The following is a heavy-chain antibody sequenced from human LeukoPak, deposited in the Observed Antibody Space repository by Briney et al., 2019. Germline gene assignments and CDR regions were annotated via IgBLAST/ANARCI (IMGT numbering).Heavy chain of an antibody. CDR1: GLTFSSYG. D-gene: IGHD2-2*01. CDR3: ARGRIVVVPAAKGYYMDV. Sequence: PGGSLRLSCAASGLTFSSYGMHWVRQAPGEGLEWVAVIWADGSNKIYADSVKGRFTISKDNSKNTLSLQMNSLRAEDTAVYYCARGRIVVVPAAKGYYMDVWGKGTTVTVSS. J-gene: IGHJ6*03. CDR2: IWADGSNK. V-gene: IGHV3-33*01.